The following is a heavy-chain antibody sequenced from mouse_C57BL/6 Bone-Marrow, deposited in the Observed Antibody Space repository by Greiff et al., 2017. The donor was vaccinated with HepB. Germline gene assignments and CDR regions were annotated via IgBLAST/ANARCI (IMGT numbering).Heavy chain of an antibody. CDR2: ISDGGSYT. J-gene: IGHJ2*01. V-gene: IGHV5-4*01. CDR3: ARRLFYYFDY. Sequence: EVQRVESGGGLVKPGGSLKLSCAASGFTFSSYAMSWVRQTPEKRLEWVATISDGGSYTYYPDNVKGRFTISRDNAKNNLYLQMSHLKSEDTAMYYCARRLFYYFDYWGQGTTLTVSS. CDR1: GFTFSSYA.